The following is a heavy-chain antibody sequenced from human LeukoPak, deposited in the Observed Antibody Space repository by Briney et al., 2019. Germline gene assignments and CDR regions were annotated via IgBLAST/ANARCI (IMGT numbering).Heavy chain of an antibody. CDR3: AREESYDFWSGYYYYYGMDV. Sequence: GGSLRLSCAASGFTFSSYGMHWVRQAPGKGLEWVSSISSSSSYIYYADSVKGRFTISRDNAKNSLYLQMNSLRAEDTAVYYCAREESYDFWSGYYYYYGMDVWGQGTTVTVSS. V-gene: IGHV3-21*01. CDR2: ISSSSSYI. J-gene: IGHJ6*02. CDR1: GFTFSSYG. D-gene: IGHD3-3*01.